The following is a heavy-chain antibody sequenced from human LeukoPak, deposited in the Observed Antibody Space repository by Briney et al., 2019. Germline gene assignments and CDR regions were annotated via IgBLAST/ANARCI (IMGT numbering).Heavy chain of an antibody. CDR3: ARVNGVVILDY. D-gene: IGHD3-3*01. V-gene: IGHV3-53*01. CDR1: GFTVSSNY. J-gene: IGHJ4*02. Sequence: GASLRLSSAASGFTVSSNYMSWVRQAPGKGLEWVSVIYSGGSTYYADSVKGRFTISRDNSKNTLYLQMNSLRAEDTAVYYCARVNGVVILDYWGQGTLVTVSS. CDR2: IYSGGST.